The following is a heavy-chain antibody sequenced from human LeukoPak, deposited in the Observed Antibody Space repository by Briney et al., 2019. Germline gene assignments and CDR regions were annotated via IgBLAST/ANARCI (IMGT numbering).Heavy chain of an antibody. J-gene: IGHJ4*02. CDR1: GFTFSNYR. V-gene: IGHV3-74*01. Sequence: PGGSLRLSCAASGFTFSNYRMHWVRQVPGKGLVWVSLINTDGITTSYADSVKGRFTISRDNAKNTLYLQMNSLRAEATAVYYCARGGRYFDWLFNYWGQGTLVTVSS. CDR3: ARGGRYFDWLFNY. D-gene: IGHD3-9*01. CDR2: INTDGITT.